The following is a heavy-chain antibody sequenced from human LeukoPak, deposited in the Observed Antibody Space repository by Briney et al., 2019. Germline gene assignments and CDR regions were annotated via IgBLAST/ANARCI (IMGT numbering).Heavy chain of an antibody. J-gene: IGHJ4*02. V-gene: IGHV4-34*01. Sequence: SETLSLTCAVYGGSFSGYYWSWIRQPPGKGLERIGEINHSGSTNYNPSLNSRVTISVDTSKNQFSLKLSSVTAADTAVYYCARGSGVAAAGSADYWGQGTLVTVSS. D-gene: IGHD6-13*01. CDR2: INHSGST. CDR3: ARGSGVAAAGSADY. CDR1: GGSFSGYY.